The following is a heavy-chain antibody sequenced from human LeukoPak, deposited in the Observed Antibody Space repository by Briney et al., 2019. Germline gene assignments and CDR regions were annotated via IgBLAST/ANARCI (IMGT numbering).Heavy chain of an antibody. CDR2: ISGSGDST. CDR3: VKGGRLQPDDY. Sequence: GGSLRLSCAASGFTFSSYAMSWVRQAPGKGLEWVSAISGSGDSTFYADSAKGRFTISRDNLKNTLYLQLNSLRAEGTAIYYCVKGGRLQPDDYWGQGTLVTVSS. V-gene: IGHV3-23*01. D-gene: IGHD6-25*01. J-gene: IGHJ4*02. CDR1: GFTFSSYA.